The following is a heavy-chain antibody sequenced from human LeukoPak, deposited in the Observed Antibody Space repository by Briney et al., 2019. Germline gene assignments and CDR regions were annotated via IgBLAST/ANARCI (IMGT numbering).Heavy chain of an antibody. V-gene: IGHV4-30-2*01. D-gene: IGHD3-10*01. Sequence: SETLSLTCAVSGGSISSGGYSWSWIRQPPGKGLEWIGYIYHSGSTHYNPSLKSRVTISVDRSKNQFSLKLSSVTAADTAVYYCARGRAVRGVIIGAFDIWGQGTMVTVSS. CDR2: IYHSGST. CDR1: GGSISSGGYS. J-gene: IGHJ3*02. CDR3: ARGRAVRGVIIGAFDI.